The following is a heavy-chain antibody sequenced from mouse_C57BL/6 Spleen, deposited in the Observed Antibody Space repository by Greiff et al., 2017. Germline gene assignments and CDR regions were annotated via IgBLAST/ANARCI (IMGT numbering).Heavy chain of an antibody. CDR3: ARSLTGYYAMDY. V-gene: IGHV1-55*01. CDR2: IYPGSGST. Sequence: QVQLQQPGAELVKPGASVKMSCKASGYTFTSYWITWVKQRPGQGLEWIGDIYPGSGSTNYNEKFKSKATLTVDTSSGTAYMQLSSLTSEDSSVYYCARSLTGYYAMDYWGKGTSVTVSS. CDR1: GYTFTSYW. D-gene: IGHD4-1*01. J-gene: IGHJ4*01.